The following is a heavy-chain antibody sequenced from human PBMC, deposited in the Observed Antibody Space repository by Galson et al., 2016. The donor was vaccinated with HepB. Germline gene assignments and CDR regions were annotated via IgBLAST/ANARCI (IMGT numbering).Heavy chain of an antibody. CDR3: ARDLGYCGGDCYKGALMD. Sequence: SLRLSCAASGFTVSTNYMTWVRQAPGKGLEWLSVIYPIGETHYADPVKGRFTISRDNSRNKVYLHMNNLSAEDTAVYYCARDLGYCGGDCYKGALMDWGQGALVTVSS. V-gene: IGHV3-53*01. CDR1: GFTVSTNY. CDR2: IYPIGET. D-gene: IGHD2-21*02. J-gene: IGHJ4*02.